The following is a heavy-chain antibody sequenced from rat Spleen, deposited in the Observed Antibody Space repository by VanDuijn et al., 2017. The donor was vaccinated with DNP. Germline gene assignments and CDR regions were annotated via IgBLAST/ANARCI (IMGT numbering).Heavy chain of an antibody. CDR1: GFTFSNFP. D-gene: IGHD1-3*01. J-gene: IGHJ1*01. V-gene: IGHV5-46*01. CDR2: IDTTGGST. CDR3: STADYGSAYLYFDF. Sequence: EVQLVESGGGLVQPGGSMKLSCAASGFTFSNFPMAWVRQAPTKSLEWVATIDTTGGSTFYRDSVRGRFTISRDKAKTTLYLQLDSLRSEDTATYYGSTADYGSAYLYFDFWGPGTMVTVAS.